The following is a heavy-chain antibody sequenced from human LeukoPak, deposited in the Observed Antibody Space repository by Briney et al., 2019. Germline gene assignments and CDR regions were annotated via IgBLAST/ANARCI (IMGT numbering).Heavy chain of an antibody. CDR3: ARGGPGGSWSRVGYYFDY. CDR2: IYRSGST. J-gene: IGHJ4*02. CDR1: GGSISSGGYS. D-gene: IGHD2-15*01. V-gene: IGHV4-30-2*01. Sequence: SETLSLTCAVSGGSISSGGYSWSWIRQPPGKGLEWIGYIYRSGSTYYNPSLKSRVTISVDRSKNQFSLKLSSVTAADTAVYYCARGGPGGSWSRVGYYFDYWGQGTLVTVSS.